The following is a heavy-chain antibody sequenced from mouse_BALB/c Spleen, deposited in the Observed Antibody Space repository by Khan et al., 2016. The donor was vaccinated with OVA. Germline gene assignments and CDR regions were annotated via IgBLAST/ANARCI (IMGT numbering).Heavy chain of an antibody. D-gene: IGHD2-12*01. CDR2: VNPHTGNT. V-gene: IGHV1-20*02. Sequence: EVQLQQSGPDLVKPGASVKMSCKASGYSFTGYYMNWVKQSHGQSLECIGRVNPHTGNTNYNQKFKGKAILIVDTSSSTAYMELSTLPSEESAVYYCERGDDFVAYWGQGTMVTVSA. CDR1: GYSFTGYY. CDR3: ERGDDFVAY. J-gene: IGHJ3*01.